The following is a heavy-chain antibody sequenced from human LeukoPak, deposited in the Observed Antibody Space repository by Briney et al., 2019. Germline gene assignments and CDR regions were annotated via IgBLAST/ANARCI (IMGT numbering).Heavy chain of an antibody. V-gene: IGHV3-23*01. Sequence: GGSLRLSCAASGFTFSSFAMIWVRQPPGKGLEWVSSIFQGGGEIHYADSVRGRFTISRDNSKSTLSLQMNSLRAEDTAMYYCATYRQVLLPFESWGQGTLVTVSS. CDR2: IFQGGGEI. CDR3: ATYRQVLLPFES. D-gene: IGHD2/OR15-2a*01. J-gene: IGHJ4*02. CDR1: GFTFSSFA.